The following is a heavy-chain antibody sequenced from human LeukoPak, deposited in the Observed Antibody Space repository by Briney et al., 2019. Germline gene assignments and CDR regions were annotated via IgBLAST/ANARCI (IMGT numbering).Heavy chain of an antibody. CDR2: IYPGDSDT. D-gene: IGHD3-22*01. V-gene: IGHV5-51*01. CDR1: GYSFTSYW. J-gene: IGHJ3*02. Sequence: GESLKISCKGSGYSFTSYWIGWVRQMPGKGLEWMGIIYPGDSDTRYSPSFQGQVTISADKSISTAYLHWSSLKASDTAMYYCARERSSGYYTEDAFDIWGQGTMVTVSS. CDR3: ARERSSGYYTEDAFDI.